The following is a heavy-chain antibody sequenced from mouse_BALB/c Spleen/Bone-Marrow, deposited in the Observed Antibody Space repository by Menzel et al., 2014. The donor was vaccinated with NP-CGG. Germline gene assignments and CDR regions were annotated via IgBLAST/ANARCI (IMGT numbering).Heavy chain of an antibody. J-gene: IGHJ2*01. CDR3: AKTGTRYYFDY. Sequence: EVKLVESGPGLVKPSQSLPLTCTVTGYSITSDYAWNWIRQFPGNKLEWMGYISYSGTTSYNPSLKSRISITRDTSKNQFFLQLNSVTTEDTATYYCAKTGTRYYFDYWGQGTTLTVSS. V-gene: IGHV3-2*02. D-gene: IGHD4-1*01. CDR2: ISYSGTT. CDR1: GYSITSDYA.